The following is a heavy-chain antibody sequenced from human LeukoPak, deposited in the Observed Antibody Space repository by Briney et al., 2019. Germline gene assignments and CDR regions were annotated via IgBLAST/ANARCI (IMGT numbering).Heavy chain of an antibody. J-gene: IGHJ5*02. CDR1: GFTVSSNY. CDR2: IYSGGST. Sequence: GGSLRLSCAASGFTVSSNYMSWVRQAPGKRLEWVSVIYSGGSTYYADSVKGRFTISRDNSKSTLYLQMNSLRAEDTAVYYCARDVYSSSSGGFDPWGQGTLVTVSS. CDR3: ARDVYSSSSGGFDP. D-gene: IGHD6-6*01. V-gene: IGHV3-53*01.